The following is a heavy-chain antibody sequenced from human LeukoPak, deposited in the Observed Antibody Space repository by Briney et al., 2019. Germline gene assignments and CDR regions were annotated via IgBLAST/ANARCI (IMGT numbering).Heavy chain of an antibody. CDR2: IYYSGST. CDR1: GCSISSYY. V-gene: IGHV4-59*01. J-gene: IGHJ4*02. Sequence: SETLSLTCTVAGCSISSYYWSWIRQPPGKGLEWIGYIYYSGSTNYNPSLKSRVTISVDTSKSQFSLKLSSVTAADTAVYYCARLKIPPRGYDIDYWGQGTLVTVSS. D-gene: IGHD3-9*01. CDR3: ARLKIPPRGYDIDY.